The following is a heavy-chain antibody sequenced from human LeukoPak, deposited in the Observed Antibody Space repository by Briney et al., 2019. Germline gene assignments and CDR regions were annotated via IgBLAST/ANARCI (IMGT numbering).Heavy chain of an antibody. V-gene: IGHV1-18*01. D-gene: IGHD4-17*01. CDR1: GYTFTNYG. Sequence: ASVKVSCKASGYTFTNYGISWVRQAPGQGLEWMGWISVYNGNTNYAQKFQGRVTMTTDTSTSTAYMELRSLRSDDTAVYYCAREDYVNWFDPWGQGTLVTVSS. CDR2: ISVYNGNT. J-gene: IGHJ5*02. CDR3: AREDYVNWFDP.